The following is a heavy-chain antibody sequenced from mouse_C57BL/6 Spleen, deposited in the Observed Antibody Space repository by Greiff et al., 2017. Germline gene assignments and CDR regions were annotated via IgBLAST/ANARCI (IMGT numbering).Heavy chain of an antibody. V-gene: IGHV1-82*01. Sequence: QVQLQQSGPELVKPGASVKISCKASGYAFSSSWMNWVKQRPGKGLEWIGRIYPGDGGTNYNGKFKGKATLTADKSSSTAYMQLSRLSSEGSAVYCCAIYSSGRYYAMDYWGQGTSVTVSS. CDR2: IYPGDGGT. CDR1: GYAFSSSW. CDR3: AIYSSGRYYAMDY. J-gene: IGHJ4*01. D-gene: IGHD3-2*02.